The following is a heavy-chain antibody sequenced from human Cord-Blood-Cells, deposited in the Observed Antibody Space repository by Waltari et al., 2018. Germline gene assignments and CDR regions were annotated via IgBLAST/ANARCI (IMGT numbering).Heavy chain of an antibody. Sequence: QVQLVQSGAEVKKPGAPVKVSCKASGYTFTGYYMPWVRQAPGQGLEWMGWLNPNSGGTNYAQKFQGRVTMTRDTSISTAYMELSRLRSDDTAVYYCARDGLGVVPAAIVTNWFDPWGQGTLVTVSS. CDR3: ARDGLGVVPAAIVTNWFDP. V-gene: IGHV1-2*02. D-gene: IGHD2-2*02. CDR1: GYTFTGYY. CDR2: LNPNSGGT. J-gene: IGHJ5*02.